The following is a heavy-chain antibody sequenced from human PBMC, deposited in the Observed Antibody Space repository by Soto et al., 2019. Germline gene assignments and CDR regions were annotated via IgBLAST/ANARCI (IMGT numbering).Heavy chain of an antibody. Sequence: GGSMRLSCAASGFTFSSYNMNCDRQAPGKGLEWVASMSSIRSNKYYADSVKGRFTISRDNAKNTLYLQMNSLRAEDTAVYYCARGIRYNWNDAGYYYYYMDVWGKGTTVTVSS. J-gene: IGHJ6*03. CDR2: MSSIRSNK. CDR1: GFTFSSYN. V-gene: IGHV3-21*01. CDR3: ARGIRYNWNDAGYYYYYMDV. D-gene: IGHD1-20*01.